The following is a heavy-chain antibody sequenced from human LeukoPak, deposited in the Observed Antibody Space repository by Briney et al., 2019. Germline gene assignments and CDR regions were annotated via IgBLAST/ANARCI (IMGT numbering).Heavy chain of an antibody. Sequence: SETLSLICAVSGGSISSYYWSWIRQPPGKGLEWIGYIYYSRSTNYNPSLKSRVTISVDASKNQFSLKLSSVTAADTAVYYCARLDEDDYSLDYWGQGTLVTVSS. CDR3: ARLDEDDYSLDY. D-gene: IGHD4-4*01. J-gene: IGHJ4*02. CDR2: IYYSRST. CDR1: GGSISSYY. V-gene: IGHV4-59*08.